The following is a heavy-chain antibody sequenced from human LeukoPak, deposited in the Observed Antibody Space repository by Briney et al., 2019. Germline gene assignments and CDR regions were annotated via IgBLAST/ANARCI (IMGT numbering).Heavy chain of an antibody. Sequence: GGSLRLSCAASGLTGSHNYVSWVRQAPGKGLEWVSAIHTSGDTCYADSVKGRFTISRDNSKNTLYLQMNSLRAEDTAVYYCAKAGYYYDSSGSLSYYFDYWGQGTLVTVSS. J-gene: IGHJ4*02. V-gene: IGHV3-53*01. CDR3: AKAGYYYDSSGSLSYYFDY. D-gene: IGHD3-22*01. CDR1: GLTGSHNY. CDR2: IHTSGDT.